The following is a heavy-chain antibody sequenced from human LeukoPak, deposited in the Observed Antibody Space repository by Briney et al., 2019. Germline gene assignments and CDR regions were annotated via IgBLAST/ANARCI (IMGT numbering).Heavy chain of an antibody. CDR2: IYTSGSA. CDR3: ARSLSSGWFPFDY. V-gene: IGHV4-4*07. Sequence: PSETLSLTCTVSGGSISSYYWSWIRQPAGKGLEWIGRIYTSGSANYNPSLKSRVTMSVDTSKNQFSLKQNSVTAADTAVYYCARSLSSGWFPFDYWGQGTLVTVSS. CDR1: GGSISSYY. J-gene: IGHJ4*02. D-gene: IGHD6-19*01.